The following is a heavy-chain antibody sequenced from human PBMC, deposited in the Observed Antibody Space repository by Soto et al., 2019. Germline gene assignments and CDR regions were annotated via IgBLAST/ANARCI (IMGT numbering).Heavy chain of an antibody. V-gene: IGHV3-23*01. D-gene: IGHD6-19*01. CDR2: ISGSGGST. J-gene: IGHJ3*02. CDR3: AKGGLGNDAFDI. Sequence: EVQLLESGGGLVQPGGSLRLSCAASGVTFSSYAMSWVRQAPGKGLDWVSAISGSGGSTYYADSVKGRFTISRDNSKNTLYLQMNSLRAEDTAVYYCAKGGLGNDAFDIWGQGTMVTVSA. CDR1: GVTFSSYA.